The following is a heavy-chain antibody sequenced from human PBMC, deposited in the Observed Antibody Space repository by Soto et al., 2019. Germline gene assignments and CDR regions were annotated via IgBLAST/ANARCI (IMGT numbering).Heavy chain of an antibody. V-gene: IGHV3-21*01. CDR2: ISSSSSYI. CDR3: ARDSESHYCGYDTTTYGMDV. Sequence: PGGSLRLSCAASGFTFSSYSMNWVRQAPGKGLEWVSSISSSSSYIYYADSVKGRFTISRDNAKNSLYLQMNSLRAEDTAVYYCARDSESHYCGYDTTTYGMDVWGQGTTVPVSS. CDR1: GFTFSSYS. J-gene: IGHJ6*02. D-gene: IGHD5-12*01.